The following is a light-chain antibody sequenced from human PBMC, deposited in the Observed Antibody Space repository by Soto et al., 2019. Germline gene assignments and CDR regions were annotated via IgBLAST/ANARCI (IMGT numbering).Light chain of an antibody. CDR2: ASS. J-gene: IGKJ5*01. V-gene: IGKV1-9*01. CDR1: QGISSY. CDR3: QQVNTLPVT. Sequence: DIQLTQSPSFLSASIGDRVTITCRASQGISSYLAWYQQTPGRAPKLLIFASSTWHSGVPSRFSGSGSGTEFTLTISSLQPDDFATYYCQQVNTLPVTFGRGTQL.